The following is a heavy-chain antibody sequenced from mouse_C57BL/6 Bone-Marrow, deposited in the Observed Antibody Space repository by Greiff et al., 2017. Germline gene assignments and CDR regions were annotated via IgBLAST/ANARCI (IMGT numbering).Heavy chain of an antibody. CDR3: TRYGRSAWFAY. CDR1: GFTFSDAW. Sequence: EVMLVESGGGLVQPGGSMKLSCAASGFTFSDAWMDWVRQSPEKGLEWVAEIRNKANNHATYYAESVKGRFTISRDDSKSSVYLQMNSLRAEDTGIYYCTRYGRSAWFAYWGQGTLVTVSA. D-gene: IGHD1-1*01. J-gene: IGHJ3*01. V-gene: IGHV6-6*01. CDR2: IRNKANNHAT.